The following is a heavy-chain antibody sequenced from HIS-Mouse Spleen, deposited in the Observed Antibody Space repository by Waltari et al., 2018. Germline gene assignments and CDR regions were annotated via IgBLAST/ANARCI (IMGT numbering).Heavy chain of an antibody. Sequence: QLQLQESGPGLVKPSETLSLTCTVSGGSISSSSYYWGWIRQPPGKGLEWIGGIYYSGSTSYTPSLTSRVTISVDTSKTQFALKLSSVTAADTAVYYCAREIPYSSSWYDWYFDLWGRGTLVTVSS. J-gene: IGHJ2*01. CDR3: AREIPYSSSWYDWYFDL. CDR2: IYYSGST. D-gene: IGHD6-13*01. V-gene: IGHV4-39*07. CDR1: GGSISSSSYY.